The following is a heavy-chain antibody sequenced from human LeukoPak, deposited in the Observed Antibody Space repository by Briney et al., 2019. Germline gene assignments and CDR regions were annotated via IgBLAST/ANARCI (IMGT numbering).Heavy chain of an antibody. CDR2: ISAYNGNT. CDR1: GYTFTSYG. Sequence: ASVKVSCKASGYTFTSYGISWVRQAPGQGLEWMGWISAYNGNTNYAQKLQGRVTMTTDTSTSTTYMELRSLRSDDTAVYYCARRVRYYYGSGSYYEYYFDYWGQGTLVTVSS. V-gene: IGHV1-18*01. J-gene: IGHJ4*02. D-gene: IGHD3-10*01. CDR3: ARRVRYYYGSGSYYEYYFDY.